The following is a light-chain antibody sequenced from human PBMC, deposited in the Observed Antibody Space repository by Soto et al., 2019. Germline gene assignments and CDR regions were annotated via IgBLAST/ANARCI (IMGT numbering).Light chain of an antibody. J-gene: IGKJ1*01. CDR1: QSVSSN. V-gene: IGKV3-15*01. CDR3: QQYNNWPVT. Sequence: EIVMTQSPATLSVSPGERATLSCRASQSVSSNLAWYQQKPGQAPRLLIYGASTRATAIPARFSGSGSGTEFTLTISSQQSEDFAVYYCQQYNNWPVTFGQGTKVEI. CDR2: GAS.